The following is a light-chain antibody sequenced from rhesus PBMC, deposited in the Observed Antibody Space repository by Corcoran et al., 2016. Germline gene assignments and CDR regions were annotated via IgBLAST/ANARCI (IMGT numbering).Light chain of an antibody. CDR3: QQGNSNPYS. Sequence: DIQMSQSPSSLSASVGDRVTITCRASQGISSYLNGYQQKPGKAPKLLIYSANNLESGVPSRFSGSGSGTEFTLTISSMQPEDVATYYCQQGNSNPYSFGQGTKVEIK. CDR2: SAN. CDR1: QGISSY. V-gene: IGKV1-32*02. J-gene: IGKJ2*01.